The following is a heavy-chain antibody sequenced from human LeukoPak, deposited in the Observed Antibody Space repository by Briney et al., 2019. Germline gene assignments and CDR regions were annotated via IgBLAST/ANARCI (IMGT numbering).Heavy chain of an antibody. J-gene: IGHJ4*02. CDR2: INAGNGNT. CDR3: ARVKSRQWLSPGGY. D-gene: IGHD3-22*01. V-gene: IGHV1-3*01. CDR1: GYTFTSYA. Sequence: ASVKVSCKASGYTFTSYAISWVRQAPGQGLEWMGWINAGNGNTKYSQKFQGRVTITRDTSASTAYMELSSLRSEDTAVYYCARVKSRQWLSPGGYWGQGTLVTVSS.